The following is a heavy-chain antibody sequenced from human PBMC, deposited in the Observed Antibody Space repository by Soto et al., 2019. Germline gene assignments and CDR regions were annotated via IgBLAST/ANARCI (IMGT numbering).Heavy chain of an antibody. Sequence: SETLSLTCTVSGGSIRSYYWSWIRQPPGKGLEWIGYIYYGGTTNYNPSLKSRVTISIDTSKNQFSLKLNSVTAADTAVYYCAREVGYNIYYFDYWGQGTLVTVSS. CDR1: GGSIRSYY. D-gene: IGHD5-12*01. J-gene: IGHJ4*02. CDR2: IYYGGTT. CDR3: AREVGYNIYYFDY. V-gene: IGHV4-59*01.